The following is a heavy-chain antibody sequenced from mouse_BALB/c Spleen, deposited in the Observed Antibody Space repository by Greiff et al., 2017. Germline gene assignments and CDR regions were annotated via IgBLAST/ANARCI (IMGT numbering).Heavy chain of an antibody. D-gene: IGHD1-1*01. J-gene: IGHJ2*01. CDR1: GYTFTSYW. V-gene: IGHV1-7*01. Sequence: LQESGAELAKPGASVKMSCKASGYTFTSYWMHWVKQRPGQGLEWIGYINPSTGYTEYNQKFKDKATLTADKSSSTAYMQLSSLTSEDSAVYYCARHYYGSSPYYFDYWGQGTTLTVSS. CDR3: ARHYYGSSPYYFDY. CDR2: INPSTGYT.